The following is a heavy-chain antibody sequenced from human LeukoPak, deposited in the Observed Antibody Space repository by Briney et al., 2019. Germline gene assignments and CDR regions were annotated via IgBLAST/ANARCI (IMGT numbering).Heavy chain of an antibody. D-gene: IGHD3-22*01. CDR2: IKQDGSEK. CDR3: ARVTYYYDSSGYDSGGFDY. Sequence: GGSLRLSSAASGFTFSSYWMSWVRQAPGKGLEWVANIKQDGSEKYYVDSVKGRFTISRDNAKNSLYLQMNSLRAEDTAVYYCARVTYYYDSSGYDSGGFDYWGQGTLVTVSS. J-gene: IGHJ4*02. CDR1: GFTFSSYW. V-gene: IGHV3-7*01.